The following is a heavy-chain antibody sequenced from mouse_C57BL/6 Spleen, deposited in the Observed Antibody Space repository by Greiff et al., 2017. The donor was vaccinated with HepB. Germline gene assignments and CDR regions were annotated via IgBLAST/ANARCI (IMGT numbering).Heavy chain of an antibody. CDR1: GFSLTSYG. J-gene: IGHJ3*01. CDR3: ARDYDGFAY. D-gene: IGHD2-4*01. V-gene: IGHV2-5*01. Sequence: VKLVESGPGLVQPSQSLSITCTVSGFSLTSYGVHWVRQSPGKGLEWLGVIWRDGSTDYNAAFMSRLSITKDNSKSQVFFKMNSLQADDTAICYCARDYDGFAYWGQGTLVTVSA. CDR2: IWRDGST.